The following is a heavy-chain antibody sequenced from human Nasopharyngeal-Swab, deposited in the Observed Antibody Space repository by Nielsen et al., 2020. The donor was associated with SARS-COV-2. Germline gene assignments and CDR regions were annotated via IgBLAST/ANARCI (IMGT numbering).Heavy chain of an antibody. J-gene: IGHJ4*02. V-gene: IGHV3-11*01. D-gene: IGHD1-1*01. CDR3: AKEGNWKGNDY. CDR2: ISSSGSTL. CDR1: GFTFSDYY. Sequence: GGSLRLSCAASGFTFSDYYMSWIRQAPGKGLEWVSYISSSGSTLNNVDSVKGRFTISRDNAKKALYLQMNSLGAEDTAVYYCAKEGNWKGNDYWGQGALVTVSS.